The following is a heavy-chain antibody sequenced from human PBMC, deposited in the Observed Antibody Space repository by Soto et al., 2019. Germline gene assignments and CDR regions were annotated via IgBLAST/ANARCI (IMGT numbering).Heavy chain of an antibody. V-gene: IGHV4-59*01. CDR3: ARQGKRWDYGMDV. J-gene: IGHJ6*02. CDR2: IYYSGST. Sequence: SETLSLTCTVSGGSISSYYWSWIRQPPGKGLEWIGYIYYSGSTNYNPSLTSRVTISVDTSKNQFSLKLSSVTAADTAVYYCARQGKRWDYGMDVWGQGTTVTVSS. CDR1: GGSISSYY.